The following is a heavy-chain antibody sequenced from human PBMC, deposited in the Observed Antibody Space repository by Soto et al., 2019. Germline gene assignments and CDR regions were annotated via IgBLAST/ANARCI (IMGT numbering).Heavy chain of an antibody. Sequence: PSETLSLTCTFSGGSISSYYWSLIRQPPGKGLEWIGYIYYSGSTNYNPSLKSRVTISVDTSKNQFSLKLSSVTAADTAVYYCARVLFGRGNWFDPWGQGTLVTVSS. CDR2: IYYSGST. CDR3: ARVLFGRGNWFDP. CDR1: GGSISSYY. D-gene: IGHD3-3*01. V-gene: IGHV4-59*01. J-gene: IGHJ5*02.